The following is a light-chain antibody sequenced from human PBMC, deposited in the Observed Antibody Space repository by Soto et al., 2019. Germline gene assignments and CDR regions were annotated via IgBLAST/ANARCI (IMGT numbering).Light chain of an antibody. J-gene: IGLJ1*01. CDR2: DVS. Sequence: QSALTQPASVSGSPGQSITISCTGTSSDVGDYNYVSWYQQHPGKAPKLTIYDVSNRPSGVSNRFSGSKSGNTASLTISGLQAEDEADYYCTSYTSSSTYVFGTGTKVTVL. CDR3: TSYTSSSTYV. CDR1: SSDVGDYNY. V-gene: IGLV2-14*01.